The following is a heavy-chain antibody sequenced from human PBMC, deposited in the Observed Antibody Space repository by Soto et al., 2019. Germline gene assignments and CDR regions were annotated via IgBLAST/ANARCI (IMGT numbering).Heavy chain of an antibody. J-gene: IGHJ3*02. D-gene: IGHD3-22*01. V-gene: IGHV3-11*06. CDR2: ISSSSSYT. CDR3: AKPWEYYYDSSGYRASGAFDI. CDR1: GFTFSDYY. Sequence: QVQLVESGGGLVKPGGSLRLSCAASGFTFSDYYMSWIRQAPGKGLEWVSYISSSSSYTNYADSVKGRFTISRDNAKNSLYLQMNSLRAEDTAVYYCAKPWEYYYDSSGYRASGAFDIWGQGTMVTVSS.